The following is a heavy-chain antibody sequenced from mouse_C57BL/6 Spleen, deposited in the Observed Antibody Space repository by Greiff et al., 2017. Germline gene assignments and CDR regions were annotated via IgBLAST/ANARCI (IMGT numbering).Heavy chain of an antibody. Sequence: EVKLQESGPGLVKPSQSLSLTCSVTGYSITSGYYWNWIRQFPGNKLEWMGYISYDGSNNYNPSLKNRISITRDTSKNQFFLKLNSVTTEDTATYYCARWDNYYGSSYGAMDYWGQGTPVTVSS. CDR2: ISYDGSN. CDR1: GYSITSGYY. CDR3: ARWDNYYGSSYGAMDY. V-gene: IGHV3-6*01. D-gene: IGHD1-1*01. J-gene: IGHJ4*01.